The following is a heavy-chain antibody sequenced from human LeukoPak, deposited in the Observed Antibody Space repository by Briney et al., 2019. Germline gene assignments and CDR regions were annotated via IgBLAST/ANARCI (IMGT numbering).Heavy chain of an antibody. J-gene: IGHJ4*02. V-gene: IGHV1-18*01. Sequence: ASVKVSCKASGYTFTSYSISWVRQAPGQGLEWMGWISAYNGNTNYAQKLQGRVTMTTDTSTSTAYMELRSLRSDDTAVYYCARVVILEQQLPYFDYWGRGTLVTVSS. CDR2: ISAYNGNT. CDR3: ARVVILEQQLPYFDY. D-gene: IGHD6-13*01. CDR1: GYTFTSYS.